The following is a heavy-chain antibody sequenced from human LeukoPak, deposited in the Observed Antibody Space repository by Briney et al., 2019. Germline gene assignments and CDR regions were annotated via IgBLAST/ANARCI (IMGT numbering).Heavy chain of an antibody. V-gene: IGHV3-11*01. CDR2: ISISGSNI. J-gene: IGHJ6*02. CDR1: VFTFRHYY. Sequence: SLRLSCAASVFTFRHYYMSWIRQARGKGLEGVSYISISGSNIYYADSVKGRFSISRDNAKTSLYLQMNSLRAEETAVYYCERLTGYSSGWYRNNYYYYGMDVWGQGTTVTVSS. D-gene: IGHD6-19*01. CDR3: ERLTGYSSGWYRNNYYYYGMDV.